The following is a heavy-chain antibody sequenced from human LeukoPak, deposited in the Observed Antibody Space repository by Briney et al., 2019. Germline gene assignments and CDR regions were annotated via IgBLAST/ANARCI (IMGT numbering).Heavy chain of an antibody. CDR1: GYIFTDYY. D-gene: IGHD2-15*01. J-gene: IGHJ6*02. CDR3: ARGDSRGDIVVVVAATLYYGMDV. CDR2: INPNSGGT. Sequence: ASVKVSCKASGYIFTDYYMHWVRQAPGQELGWMGRINPNSGGTNYAQKFQGRVTMTRDTSISTAYTELSSLRPEDTATYYCARGDSRGDIVVVVAATLYYGMDVWGQGTTVTVSS. V-gene: IGHV1/OR15-1*01.